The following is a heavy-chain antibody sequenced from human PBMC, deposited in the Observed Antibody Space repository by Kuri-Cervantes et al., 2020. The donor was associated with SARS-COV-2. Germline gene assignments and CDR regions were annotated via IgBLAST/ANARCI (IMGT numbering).Heavy chain of an antibody. CDR2: INPSGGST. J-gene: IGHJ6*03. Sequence: ASVKVSCKASGYTFTSYYMHWVRQAPGQGLEWMGIINPSGGSTSYAQKFRGRVTMTRDTSTSTVYMELSSLRSEDTAVYYGARDCSLKGGPLAALGGNYYYYYYMDVWGKGTTVTVSS. V-gene: IGHV1-46*01. CDR3: ARDCSLKGGPLAALGGNYYYYYYMDV. CDR1: GYTFTSYY. D-gene: IGHD6-13*01.